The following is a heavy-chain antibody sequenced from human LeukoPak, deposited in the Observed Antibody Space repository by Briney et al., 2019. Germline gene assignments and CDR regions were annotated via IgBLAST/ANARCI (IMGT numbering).Heavy chain of an antibody. Sequence: PSETLSLTCTVSGGSISSYYWSWIRQPPGKGLEWIGYIYYSGSTNYNPSLKSRVTISVDTSKNQFSLKLSSVTAADTAVYYCASLATDYDILTGYHWYFDLWGRGTLVTVSS. D-gene: IGHD3-9*01. J-gene: IGHJ2*01. CDR1: GGSISSYY. CDR3: ASLATDYDILTGYHWYFDL. CDR2: IYYSGST. V-gene: IGHV4-59*01.